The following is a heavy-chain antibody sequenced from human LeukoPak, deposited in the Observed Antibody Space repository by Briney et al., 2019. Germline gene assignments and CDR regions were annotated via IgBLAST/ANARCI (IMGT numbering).Heavy chain of an antibody. Sequence: GESLKISCKGSGYSFTSYWIGWVRQMPGKGLGWLGIIYPGDSDTRYSPSFQGQATTSADKSISTAYLQWSSLKASDTAMYYCARSREFAVDIDYWGQGTLVTVSS. CDR2: IYPGDSDT. V-gene: IGHV5-51*01. CDR1: GYSFTSYW. J-gene: IGHJ4*02. D-gene: IGHD3-10*01. CDR3: ARSREFAVDIDY.